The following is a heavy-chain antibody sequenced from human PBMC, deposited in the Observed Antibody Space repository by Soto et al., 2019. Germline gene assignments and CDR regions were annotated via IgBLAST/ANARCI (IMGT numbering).Heavy chain of an antibody. CDR2: IWYDGSNK. CDR1: GFTFSSYG. D-gene: IGHD6-13*01. CDR3: AIEAEGGYSSPTNDY. V-gene: IGHV3-33*01. Sequence: QVQLVESGGGVVQPGRSLRLSCAASGFTFSSYGMHWVRQAPGKGLEWVAVIWYDGSNKYYADSVKGRFTISRDNSKNPLYLQMNSLRAEDTAVSYCAIEAEGGYSSPTNDYWGQGTLATVSS. J-gene: IGHJ4*02.